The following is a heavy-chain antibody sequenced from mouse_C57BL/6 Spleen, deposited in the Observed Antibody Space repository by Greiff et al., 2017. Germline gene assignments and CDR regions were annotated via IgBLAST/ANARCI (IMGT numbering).Heavy chain of an antibody. J-gene: IGHJ3*01. Sequence: QVQLQQSGPGLVQPSQSLSITCTVSGFSLTSYGVHWVRQSPGKGLEWLGVIWSGGSTDYNAAFISSLSISKDNSKSQVFCKMNSLQADDTAIYYCARDEDGGYFAYWRQGTLVTVSA. CDR1: GFSLTSYG. CDR3: ARDEDGGYFAY. V-gene: IGHV2-2*01. D-gene: IGHD2-3*01. CDR2: IWSGGST.